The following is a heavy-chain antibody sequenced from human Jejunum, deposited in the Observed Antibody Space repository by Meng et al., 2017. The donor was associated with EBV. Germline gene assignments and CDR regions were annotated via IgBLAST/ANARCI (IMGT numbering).Heavy chain of an antibody. CDR1: VCTFSIYW. V-gene: IGHV3-74*01. D-gene: IGHD1-14*01. Sequence: EGLGGGTVCPGVALSLSRGASVCTFSIYWMHWFRQAPGKWLGWVSRINTDGSITNCADSVKGRFTISRENARNTLYLQMNSLRAEDTAMYYCAKDLSWNQADYWGQGILVTVSS. CDR2: INTDGSIT. CDR3: AKDLSWNQADY. J-gene: IGHJ4*02.